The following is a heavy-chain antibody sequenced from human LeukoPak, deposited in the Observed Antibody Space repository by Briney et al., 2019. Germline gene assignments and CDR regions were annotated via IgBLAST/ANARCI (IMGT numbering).Heavy chain of an antibody. CDR1: GFTFSSYA. V-gene: IGHV3-23*01. D-gene: IGHD2-2*02. J-gene: IGHJ6*03. CDR2: ISGSGGST. Sequence: GGSLRLSCAASGFTFSSYAMSWVRQAPGKGLEWVSAISGSGGSTYYADSVKGRFTISRDNSKNTLYLQISSLRAEDTAVYYCAKSHYCSSTSCYKIDYYYYYMDVWGKGTTVTVSS. CDR3: AKSHYCSSTSCYKIDYYYYYMDV.